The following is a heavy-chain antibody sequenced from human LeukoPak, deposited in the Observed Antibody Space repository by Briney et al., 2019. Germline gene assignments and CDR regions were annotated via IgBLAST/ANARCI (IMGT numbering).Heavy chain of an antibody. D-gene: IGHD3-3*01. CDR1: GFTFSSYA. Sequence: AGGALRLSCAASGFTFSSYAMSWVRQAPGEGLEWVSAISGGGGSTYYADSVKGRFTISRDNFKNTLYLQMTSLRAEDTAVYYCAKFLTRPPRGFDPWGHGTLVTVSS. CDR3: AKFLTRPPRGFDP. V-gene: IGHV3-23*01. CDR2: ISGGGGST. J-gene: IGHJ5*02.